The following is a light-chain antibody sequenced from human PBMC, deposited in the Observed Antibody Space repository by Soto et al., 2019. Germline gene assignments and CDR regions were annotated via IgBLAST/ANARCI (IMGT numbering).Light chain of an antibody. CDR2: AAS. V-gene: IGKV3-20*01. J-gene: IGKJ3*01. CDR3: QQYGDSPLT. Sequence: EILFTQSPSTLSLSPGEGVTLSCRASQSVTVNSLAWYQQKPGQAPRLLIYAASTRDTAVPDRFTGSGSGTDFALTISRLEPEDFAVYYCQQYGDSPLTFGPGTKVDIK. CDR1: QSVTVNS.